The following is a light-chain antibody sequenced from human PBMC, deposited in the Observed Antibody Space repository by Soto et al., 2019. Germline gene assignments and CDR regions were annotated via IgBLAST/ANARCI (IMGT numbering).Light chain of an antibody. CDR3: QQYNNWPLT. CDR1: LSVSSD. Sequence: EIVVTQSPATLSLSPGERATLSCRASLSVSSDLAWYRQKPGQAPRLLIYRAFTRATGIPARFSGSGFGTDFTLTISSLQSEGFAVYYCQQYNNWPLTFGGGTKVDIK. J-gene: IGKJ4*01. V-gene: IGKV3-15*01. CDR2: RAF.